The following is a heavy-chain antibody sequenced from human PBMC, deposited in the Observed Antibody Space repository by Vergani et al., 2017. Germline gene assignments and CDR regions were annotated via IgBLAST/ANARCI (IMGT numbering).Heavy chain of an antibody. CDR1: GFTFSSYC. D-gene: IGHD3-9*01. CDR3: AKDRYFDWSPDY. V-gene: IGHV3-30*18. Sequence: QVQLVESGGGVVQPGRSLRLSCAASGFTFSSYCMHWVRQAPGKGLEWVAVISYDGSNKYYADSVKGRFTISRDNSKNTLYLQMNSLRAEDTAVYYCAKDRYFDWSPDYWGQGTLVTVSS. CDR2: ISYDGSNK. J-gene: IGHJ4*02.